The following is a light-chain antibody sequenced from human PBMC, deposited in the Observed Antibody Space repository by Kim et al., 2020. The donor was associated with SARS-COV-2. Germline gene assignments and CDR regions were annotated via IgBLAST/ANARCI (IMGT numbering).Light chain of an antibody. CDR3: QAWDSNTVV. J-gene: IGLJ2*01. Sequence: VSPGQTASIICSGDKLGDKYASWYQQKPGQSPVVVIYQGKNRPSGIPERFSGSSSGNTATLTISETQAMDEADYSCQAWDSNTVVFGGGTRLTVL. CDR2: QGK. V-gene: IGLV3-1*01. CDR1: KLGDKY.